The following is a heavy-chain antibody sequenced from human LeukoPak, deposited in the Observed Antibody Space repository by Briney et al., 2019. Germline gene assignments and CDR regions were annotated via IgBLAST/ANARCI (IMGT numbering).Heavy chain of an antibody. CDR1: GYTFTDYY. V-gene: IGHV1-2*06. J-gene: IGHJ4*02. D-gene: IGHD6-19*01. CDR3: AISPSGWYGDY. Sequence: ASVKVSCKASGYTFTDYYMHWVRQAPGQGLEWMGRINPNSGGTSSARKFQGRVTVTRDTSISTVYMELSRLTSDDTAVYYCAISPSGWYGDYWGQGTLVSVSS. CDR2: INPNSGGT.